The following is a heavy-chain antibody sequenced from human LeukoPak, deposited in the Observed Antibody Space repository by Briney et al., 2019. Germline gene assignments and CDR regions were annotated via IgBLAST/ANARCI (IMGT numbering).Heavy chain of an antibody. CDR3: AKSAVGATLGDY. D-gene: IGHD1-26*01. J-gene: IGHJ4*02. Sequence: GGSLRLSCAASGFTFCSYGMHWVRQAPGKGLEWVAFIRYDGSNKYYADSVKGRFTISRDNSRDTLYLQMISLRAEDTAVYYCAKSAVGATLGDYWGQGTPVTVSS. CDR1: GFTFCSYG. V-gene: IGHV3-30*02. CDR2: IRYDGSNK.